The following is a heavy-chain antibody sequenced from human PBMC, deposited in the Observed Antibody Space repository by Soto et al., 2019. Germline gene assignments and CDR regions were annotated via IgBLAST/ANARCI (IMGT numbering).Heavy chain of an antibody. CDR3: ATATALTMIVVVPGDY. CDR2: FDPEDGET. V-gene: IGHV1-24*01. J-gene: IGHJ4*02. D-gene: IGHD3-22*01. CDR1: GYTLTELS. Sequence: ASVKVSCKVSGYTLTELSMHWVRQAPGKGLEWMGGFDPEDGETIYAQKFQGRVTMTEDTSTDTAYMELSSLRSEDTAVYYCATATALTMIVVVPGDYWGQGTLVTVSS.